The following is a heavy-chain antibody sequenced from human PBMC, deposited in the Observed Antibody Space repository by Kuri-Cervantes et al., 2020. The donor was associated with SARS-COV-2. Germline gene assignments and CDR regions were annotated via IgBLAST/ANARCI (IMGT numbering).Heavy chain of an antibody. CDR2: IIPIFGTA. D-gene: IGHD2-15*01. V-gene: IGHV1-69*01. CDR3: ARDRVVPGDYYYYGMDV. J-gene: IGHJ6*02. CDR1: GGTFSSYA. Sequence: SVKDTCKASGGTFSSYAISWVRQAPGQGLEWMGGIIPIFGTANYAQKFQGRVTITADESTSTAYMELSSLRSEDTAVYYCARDRVVPGDYYYYGMDVWGQGTTVTVSS.